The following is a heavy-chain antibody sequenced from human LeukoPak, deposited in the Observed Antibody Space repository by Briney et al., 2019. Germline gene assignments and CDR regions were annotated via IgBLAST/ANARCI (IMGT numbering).Heavy chain of an antibody. J-gene: IGHJ4*02. Sequence: ASVKVSCTASAYTFSGYYLHWVRQAPGQGLEWLGWINPNSGGTNYAQRSQGRVTMTRDTAISTAYMELSRLRSDDTAVYYCARAEYSGSYGYWGQGTLVTVSS. D-gene: IGHD1-26*01. V-gene: IGHV1-2*02. CDR1: AYTFSGYY. CDR2: INPNSGGT. CDR3: ARAEYSGSYGY.